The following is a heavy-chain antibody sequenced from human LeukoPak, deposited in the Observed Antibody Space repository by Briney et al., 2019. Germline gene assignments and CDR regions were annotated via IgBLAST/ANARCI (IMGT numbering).Heavy chain of an antibody. J-gene: IGHJ4*02. CDR1: GFTFSSYG. D-gene: IGHD3-10*01. Sequence: GGPLRLSCAASGFTFSSYGMHWVRQAPGKGLEGVAFIRYDGSNKYYADSVKGRFTISRDNSKNTLYLQMNSLRAEDTAVYYCAKLPDYYGSGSYRGDIDYWGQGTLVTVSS. V-gene: IGHV3-30*02. CDR3: AKLPDYYGSGSYRGDIDY. CDR2: IRYDGSNK.